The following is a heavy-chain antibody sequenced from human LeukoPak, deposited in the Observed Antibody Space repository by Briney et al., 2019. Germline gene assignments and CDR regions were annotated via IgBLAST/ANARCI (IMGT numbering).Heavy chain of an antibody. CDR3: GRAVVLTACDI. CDR1: GGSISSLTYY. Sequence: PSETLSLTCTVSGGSISSLTYYWGWTRQPPGKGLEWIGRVYYSGSTYYNPSLKSRVSISVDPSKRQWSLQLPSVPAAVTLVYYCGRAVVLTACDIWGQGQMVTVSS. CDR2: VYYSGST. V-gene: IGHV4-39*01. J-gene: IGHJ3*02. D-gene: IGHD2-21*02.